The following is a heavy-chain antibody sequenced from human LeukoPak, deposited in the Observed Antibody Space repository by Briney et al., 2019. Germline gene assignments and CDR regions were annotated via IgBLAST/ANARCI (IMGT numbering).Heavy chain of an antibody. CDR1: GGSISSGDYY. V-gene: IGHV4-30-4*08. D-gene: IGHD3-3*01. Sequence: PSQTLSLTCTVSGGSISSGDYYWSWIRQPPGKGLEWIGYIYYSGSTYYNPSLKSRVTISVDTSKNQFSLKLSSVTAADTAVYYCARADGSITIFGVVLIWFDPWGQGTLVTVSS. CDR2: IYYSGST. J-gene: IGHJ5*02. CDR3: ARADGSITIFGVVLIWFDP.